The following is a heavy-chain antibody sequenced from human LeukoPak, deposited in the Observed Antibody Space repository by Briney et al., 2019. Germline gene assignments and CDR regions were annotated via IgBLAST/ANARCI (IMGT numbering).Heavy chain of an antibody. J-gene: IGHJ4*02. D-gene: IGHD3-22*01. V-gene: IGHV1-2*02. CDR1: GYTFTGYY. Sequence: GASVKVSCKASGYTFTGYYMHWVRQAPGQGLEWMGWINPNSGGTNYAQKFQGRVTMTRDTSISTAYMELSRLRSDDTAVYYCARVLHTYYYDSSGSHPYYFDYWGQGTLVTVSS. CDR2: INPNSGGT. CDR3: ARVLHTYYYDSSGSHPYYFDY.